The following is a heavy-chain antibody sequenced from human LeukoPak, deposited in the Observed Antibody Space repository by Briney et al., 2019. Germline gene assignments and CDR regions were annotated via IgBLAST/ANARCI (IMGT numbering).Heavy chain of an antibody. J-gene: IGHJ5*02. CDR3: ARVFTLGIAAAGLNWFDP. Sequence: SETLSLTCTVSGGSVSNYYWSWIRQPPGKGLEWIGYIYYSGSTKYNPSLKNRVTISVDTSKNQFSLKLSSVTAADTAVYYCARVFTLGIAAAGLNWFDPWGQGTLVTVSS. CDR1: GGSVSNYY. D-gene: IGHD6-13*01. CDR2: IYYSGST. V-gene: IGHV4-59*02.